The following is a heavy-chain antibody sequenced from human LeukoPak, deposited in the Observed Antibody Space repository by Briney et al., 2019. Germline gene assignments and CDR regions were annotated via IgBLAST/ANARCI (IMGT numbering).Heavy chain of an antibody. CDR1: GFTFGNYG. CDR3: AKEDCSSTSCYNDY. Sequence: GGSLRLSCAASGFTFGNYGMHWVRQAPGKGLEWVALISFDASQKYYADSVKGRFTISRDNSKNTLYLQMNSLRAEDTAVYYCAKEDCSSTSCYNDYWGQGTLVTVSS. D-gene: IGHD2-2*02. CDR2: ISFDASQK. V-gene: IGHV3-30*02. J-gene: IGHJ4*02.